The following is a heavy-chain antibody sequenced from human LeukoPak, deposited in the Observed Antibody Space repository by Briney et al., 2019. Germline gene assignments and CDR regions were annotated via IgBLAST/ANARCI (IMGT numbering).Heavy chain of an antibody. Sequence: GASVKVSCKASGYTFTGYYMHWVRQAPGQGLEWMGWINPNSGGTNYAQKFQGRVTMTRDTSISTAYMELSRLRSDDTAVYYCARDPYGSGSYYLDYWGQGTLVTVSS. CDR2: INPNSGGT. D-gene: IGHD3-10*01. J-gene: IGHJ4*02. V-gene: IGHV1-2*02. CDR3: ARDPYGSGSYYLDY. CDR1: GYTFTGYY.